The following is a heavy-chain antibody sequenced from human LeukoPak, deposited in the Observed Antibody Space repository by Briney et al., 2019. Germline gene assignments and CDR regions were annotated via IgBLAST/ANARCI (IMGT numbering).Heavy chain of an antibody. V-gene: IGHV3-7*01. CDR3: ARDGPPAGLYFDN. CDR1: GFSFNTFW. CDR2: INQGGTEK. J-gene: IGHJ4*02. Sequence: GGSLRLSWAASGFSFNTFWMEWVRHAPGEGRGRVARINQGGTEKYYVDSLKGRFTISRDKTKHALYLQMYTLTVDDTAAYYCARDGPPAGLYFDNWGQGTLVTVSS. D-gene: IGHD6-13*01.